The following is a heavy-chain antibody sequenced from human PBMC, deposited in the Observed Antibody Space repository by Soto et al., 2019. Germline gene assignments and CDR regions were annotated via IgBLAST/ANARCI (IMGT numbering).Heavy chain of an antibody. CDR2: VYYSGST. D-gene: IGHD2-8*01. CDR3: ARGCLRSPGMDV. V-gene: IGHV4-31*03. CDR1: GGSISSGGYY. J-gene: IGHJ6*01. Sequence: QVQLQESGPGLVKPSQTLSLTCTVSGGSISSGGYYWSWIRQHPGKCLEWIGYVYYSGSTYYNPSLNRRVTISLDTSKNQFSQKPISVSAADTAVYSCARGCLRSPGMDVWGQGITVAFSS.